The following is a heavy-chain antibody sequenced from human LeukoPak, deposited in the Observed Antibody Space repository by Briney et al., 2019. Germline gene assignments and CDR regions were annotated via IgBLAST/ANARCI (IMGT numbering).Heavy chain of an antibody. CDR3: ANAGVAGPSGLFDY. V-gene: IGHV3-23*01. CDR1: GFTFSSYA. D-gene: IGHD6-19*01. Sequence: PGGSLRLSCAASGFTFSSYAMSWVRQAPGKGLEWVSAISGSGGSTYYADSVKGRFTISRDNSKNTLYLQMNSLRAEDTAVYYCANAGVAGPSGLFDYWGQGTLVTVSS. CDR2: ISGSGGST. J-gene: IGHJ4*02.